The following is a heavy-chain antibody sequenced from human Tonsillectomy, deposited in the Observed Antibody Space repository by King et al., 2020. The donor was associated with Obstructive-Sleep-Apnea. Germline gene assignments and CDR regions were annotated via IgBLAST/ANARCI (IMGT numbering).Heavy chain of an antibody. CDR3: AKDYDILTGYFSDIDY. Sequence: VQLVESGGGLVQPGGSLRLSCAASGFTFSSYSMSWVRQAAGKGLEWVSAITGSGDGTFYADSVKGRFTISRDNSKNTVFLQMNSLRAEDTALYYCAKDYDILTGYFSDIDYWGQGTLVSVSS. CDR1: GFTFSSYS. CDR2: ITGSGDGT. J-gene: IGHJ4*02. D-gene: IGHD3-9*01. V-gene: IGHV3-23*04.